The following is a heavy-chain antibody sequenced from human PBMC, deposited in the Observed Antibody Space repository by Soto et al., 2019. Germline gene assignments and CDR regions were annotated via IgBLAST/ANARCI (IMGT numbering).Heavy chain of an antibody. Sequence: PGGSLRLSCAASGFTFDTYAMHWVRQAPGKGLEWVAVISYDGSNQFYAGSVKGRVTVSRDNSKNTLYLQVNSRRNDDTAFFYCTRGFLTDSLAYWGRGALVTVSS. J-gene: IGHJ4*02. CDR2: ISYDGSNQ. CDR3: TRGFLTDSLAY. V-gene: IGHV3-30-3*01. D-gene: IGHD3-3*01. CDR1: GFTFDTYA.